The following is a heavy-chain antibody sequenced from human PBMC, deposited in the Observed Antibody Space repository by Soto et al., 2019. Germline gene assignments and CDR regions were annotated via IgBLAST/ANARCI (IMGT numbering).Heavy chain of an antibody. J-gene: IGHJ4*02. CDR3: ARVKSLSGDN. D-gene: IGHD1-26*01. CDR2: IKQDGNEK. Sequence: GGSLRLSCAASGFTFSNYWMSWVRQAPGKGLEWVANIKQDGNEKYYVDSVKGRFIISRDNAKNSLYLQMNSLRAEDTAVYYCARVKSLSGDNSGQGTLVTVSS. V-gene: IGHV3-7*05. CDR1: GFTFSNYW.